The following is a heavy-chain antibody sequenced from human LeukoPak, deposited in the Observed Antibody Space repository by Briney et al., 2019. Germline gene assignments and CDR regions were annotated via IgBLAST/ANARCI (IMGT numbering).Heavy chain of an antibody. Sequence: GGSLRLSCAASGFTFRSYYMSWVRQAPGKGLEGVANIDQDGSEKYYVDSVKGRFTISRDNAKNSLYLQMNSLRAEDTAVYYCARAVLGYCSGGSCYEDFFDYWGQGTLVTVSS. V-gene: IGHV3-7*01. CDR3: ARAVLGYCSGGSCYEDFFDY. J-gene: IGHJ4*02. CDR1: GFTFRSYY. CDR2: IDQDGSEK. D-gene: IGHD2-15*01.